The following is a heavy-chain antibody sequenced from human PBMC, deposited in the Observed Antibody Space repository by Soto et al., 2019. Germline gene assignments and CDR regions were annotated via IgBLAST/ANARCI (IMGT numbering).Heavy chain of an antibody. CDR1: GFTFSSYA. CDR3: GSPGAYDSSGYYSWAFDY. Sequence: QVQLVESGGGVVQPGRSLRLSCAASGFTFSSYAMHWVRQAPGKGLEWVAVISYDGSNKYYADSVKGRFTISRDNSKNTLYLQMNSLRAEDTAVYYCGSPGAYDSSGYYSWAFDYWGQGTLVTVSS. V-gene: IGHV3-30-3*01. D-gene: IGHD3-22*01. J-gene: IGHJ4*02. CDR2: ISYDGSNK.